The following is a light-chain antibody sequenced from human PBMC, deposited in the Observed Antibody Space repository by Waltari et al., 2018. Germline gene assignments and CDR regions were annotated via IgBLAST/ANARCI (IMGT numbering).Light chain of an antibody. Sequence: EIVLTQCPGTLSLSPGEGASLSCRASQSVNANSLAWYQQKPDQAPRLLIYGASTRATGIPDRFSGSGSGTDFTLTITRLEPEDFAVYFCHQYGNSPRTFGPGTKLDIK. CDR1: QSVNANS. CDR3: HQYGNSPRT. CDR2: GAS. V-gene: IGKV3-20*01. J-gene: IGKJ3*01.